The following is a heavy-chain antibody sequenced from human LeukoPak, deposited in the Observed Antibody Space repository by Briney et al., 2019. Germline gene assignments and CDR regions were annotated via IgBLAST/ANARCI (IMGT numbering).Heavy chain of an antibody. J-gene: IGHJ3*02. CDR2: INWNGGST. CDR1: GFTFDDYG. Sequence: PGGSLRLSCAASGFTFDDYGMSWVRQAPGKGLEWVSGINWNGGSTGYADSVKGRFTISRDNAKNSLYLQMNSLRAEDTALYHRARDGIPYYYDSSGYDDAFDIWGQGTMVTVSS. D-gene: IGHD3-22*01. CDR3: ARDGIPYYYDSSGYDDAFDI. V-gene: IGHV3-20*01.